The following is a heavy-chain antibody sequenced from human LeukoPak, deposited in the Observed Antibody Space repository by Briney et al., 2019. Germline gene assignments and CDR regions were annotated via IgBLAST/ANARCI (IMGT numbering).Heavy chain of an antibody. CDR1: GGSISSYY. Sequence: SGTLSLTCTVSGGSISSYYWSWIRQPPGKGLEYIGYIYYSGSTNYNPSLKSRVTISVDTSKNQFSLKLSSVTAADTAVYYCARGAAASYWGQGTLVTVSS. V-gene: IGHV4-59*01. D-gene: IGHD6-25*01. CDR2: IYYSGST. J-gene: IGHJ4*02. CDR3: ARGAAASY.